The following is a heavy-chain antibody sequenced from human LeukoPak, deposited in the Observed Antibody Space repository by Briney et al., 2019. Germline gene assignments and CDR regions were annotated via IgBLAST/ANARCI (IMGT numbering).Heavy chain of an antibody. CDR2: KSPNSGDT. CDR1: GYTFTNLD. V-gene: IGHV1-8*01. D-gene: IGHD1-1*01. CDR3: ASNPPNTGDFYY. J-gene: IGHJ4*02. Sequence: EASVKVSCKTSGYTFTNLDINRLRQAPGQGLEWMGWKSPNSGDTGYAQKFQGRVSMTRDTSISTAYMELSSLRSEDTAVYYCASNPPNTGDFYYWGLGSLVTVSS.